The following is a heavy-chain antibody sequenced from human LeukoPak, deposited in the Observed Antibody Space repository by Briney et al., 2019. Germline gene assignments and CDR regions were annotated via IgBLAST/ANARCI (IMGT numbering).Heavy chain of an antibody. CDR3: ARRYGGSYWYFDL. CDR1: GGSISNCY. Sequence: PSETLCLTCTVSGGSISNCYWSWIRQPPGKELEWIGYIYYSGSTNYNPSLKSRVTISVDTSKNQFSLKLSSVTAADTAVYYCARRYGGSYWYFDLWGRGTLVTVSS. V-gene: IGHV4-59*08. J-gene: IGHJ2*01. D-gene: IGHD3-10*01. CDR2: IYYSGST.